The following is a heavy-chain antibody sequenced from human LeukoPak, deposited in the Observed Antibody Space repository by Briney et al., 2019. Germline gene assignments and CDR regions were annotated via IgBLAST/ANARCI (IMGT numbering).Heavy chain of an antibody. CDR2: INQDGSEE. CDR1: GSTFSSYW. V-gene: IGHV3-7*01. Sequence: GGSLRLSCAVSGSTFSSYWMSWVRQAPGKGLEWVANINQDGSEENYVDSVKGRFTISRDNAKNSLYLQMNSLRAEDTALYYCARSRRGGTEFFASGAQGPRVPFPS. CDR3: ARSRRGGTEFFAS. J-gene: IGHJ4*02. D-gene: IGHD3-10*01.